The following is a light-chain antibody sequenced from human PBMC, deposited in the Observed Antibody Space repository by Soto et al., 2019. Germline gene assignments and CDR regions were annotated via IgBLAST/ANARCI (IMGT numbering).Light chain of an antibody. J-gene: IGKJ1*01. CDR1: QSVSTN. CDR2: GAS. CDR3: QQYYTWPRT. Sequence: EIVLTQSPGTLSVSQGEGATLSCRASQSVSTNLAWYQQKPDQAPRLLIYGASTTSTGMPARFSGSGSGTEFTLTISSLQSEDCAVYYCQQYYTWPRTFGQGTRVEIK. V-gene: IGKV3-15*01.